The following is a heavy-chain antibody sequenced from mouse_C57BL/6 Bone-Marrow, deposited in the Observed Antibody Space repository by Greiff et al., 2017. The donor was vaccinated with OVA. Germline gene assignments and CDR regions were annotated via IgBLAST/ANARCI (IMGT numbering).Heavy chain of an antibody. CDR2: ISYDGST. D-gene: IGHD2-4*01. J-gene: IGHJ3*01. V-gene: IGHV3-6*01. CDR3: ATLYYDLAWFAY. Sequence: EVQLQESGPGLVKPSQSLSLTCSVTGYSITSGYYWNWIRQFPGNKLEWMGYISYDGSTNYNPSLKNRISITRDTSKNQFFLKLNSVTTEDTATYYCATLYYDLAWFAYWGQGTLVTVSA. CDR1: GYSITSGYY.